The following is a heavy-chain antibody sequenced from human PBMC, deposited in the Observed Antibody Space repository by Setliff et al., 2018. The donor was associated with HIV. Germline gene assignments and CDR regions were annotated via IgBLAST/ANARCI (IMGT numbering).Heavy chain of an antibody. CDR2: ISANSIHV. CDR1: GFKVSPYT. J-gene: IGHJ3*02. V-gene: IGHV3-21*06. Sequence: PGGSLRLSGAASGFKVSPYTLTWVRQVPGKGLEWVSSISANSIHVYYAESLKGRFTISRDNARNSLYLQMNSLRVEDTAMYYCTSQGQNTFNIWGQGTMVTVSS. CDR3: TSQGQNTFNI.